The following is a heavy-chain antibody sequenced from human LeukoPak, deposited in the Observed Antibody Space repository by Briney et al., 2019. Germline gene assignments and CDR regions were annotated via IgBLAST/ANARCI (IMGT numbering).Heavy chain of an antibody. J-gene: IGHJ1*01. Sequence: SCKASGGTFSSYAMHWVRQAPGKGLEWVAVISYDGSNKYYADSVKGRFTISRDNSKNTLYLQMNSLRAEDTAVYYCARTRRGIAAAGTQYFQHWGQGTLVTVSS. V-gene: IGHV3-30-3*01. CDR2: ISYDGSNK. CDR3: ARTRRGIAAAGTQYFQH. D-gene: IGHD6-13*01. CDR1: GGTFSSYA.